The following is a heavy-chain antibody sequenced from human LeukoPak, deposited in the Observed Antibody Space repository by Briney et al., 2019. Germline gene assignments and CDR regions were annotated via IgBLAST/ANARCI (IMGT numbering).Heavy chain of an antibody. V-gene: IGHV1-2*06. J-gene: IGHJ5*02. D-gene: IGHD1-26*01. CDR1: GYIFTDYR. Sequence: GASVKVSCKASGYIFTDYRLHWVRQAPGQGLEWMGRINPKSGDTNYAQKFQGRVTMTSDTSITTAYMELRRLKSDDTAFYFCATEDSRSGSYYDPWGQGTLLTVSS. CDR3: ATEDSRSGSYYDP. CDR2: INPKSGDT.